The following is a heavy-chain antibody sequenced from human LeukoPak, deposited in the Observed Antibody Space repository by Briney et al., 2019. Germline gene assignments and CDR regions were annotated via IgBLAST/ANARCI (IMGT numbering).Heavy chain of an antibody. D-gene: IGHD6-25*01. CDR1: GFTFSSYS. CDR2: IWYDGSNK. V-gene: IGHV3-33*08. J-gene: IGHJ4*02. Sequence: GGSLRLSCAASGFTFSSYSMNWVRQAPGKGLEWVAVIWYDGSNKYYADSVKGRFTISRDNSKNTLYLQMNSLRAEDTAVYYCAREQGSGWHHFDYWGQGTLVTVSS. CDR3: AREQGSGWHHFDY.